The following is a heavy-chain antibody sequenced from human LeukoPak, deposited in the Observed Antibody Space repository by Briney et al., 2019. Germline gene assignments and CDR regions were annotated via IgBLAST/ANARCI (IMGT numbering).Heavy chain of an antibody. CDR1: GFTLNSYL. J-gene: IGHJ3*01. CDR2: IKKDGSEE. D-gene: IGHD1-14*01. CDR3: ARSNPNRNALDL. V-gene: IGHV3-7*01. Sequence: GGSLRLSCAASGFTLNSYLMSWVRQAPGRGLEWVANIKKDGSEENYLDSVKGRFTVSRDNARNSLYLQMNSLRGEDTAVYYCARSNPNRNALDLWGQGTMVTISS.